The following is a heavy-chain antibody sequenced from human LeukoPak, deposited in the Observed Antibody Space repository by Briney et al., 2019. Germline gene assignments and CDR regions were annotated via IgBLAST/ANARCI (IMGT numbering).Heavy chain of an antibody. D-gene: IGHD6-19*01. CDR1: GFTFSNVW. CDR3: TTDSTLQWRLPGH. CDR2: IKSKIDGGTT. Sequence: GGSLRLSCAASGFTFSNVWMSWVRQAPGKGPEWVGRIKSKIDGGTTDYAAPVKGRFTISRDDSKNTLYLQVNSLRTEDTAVYFCTTDSTLQWRLPGHWGQGTLVTVSS. V-gene: IGHV3-15*01. J-gene: IGHJ4*02.